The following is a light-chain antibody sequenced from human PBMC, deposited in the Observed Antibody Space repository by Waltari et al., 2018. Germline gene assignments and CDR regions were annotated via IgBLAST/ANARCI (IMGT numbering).Light chain of an antibody. Sequence: DFVMTQSPLSLPVTPGEPASISCRSSQSLLNSNAYNYLDWYLQKPGQSPQLLIYLGSNRASGVPDRFSGSGSGTDLTLKISRVEAEDVGVYYCMQSLQTPCTFGQGTKLEIK. CDR1: QSLLNSNAYNY. J-gene: IGKJ2*01. CDR3: MQSLQTPCT. CDR2: LGS. V-gene: IGKV2-28*01.